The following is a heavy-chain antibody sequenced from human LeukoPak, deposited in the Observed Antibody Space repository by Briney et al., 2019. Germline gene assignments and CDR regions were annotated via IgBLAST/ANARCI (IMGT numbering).Heavy chain of an antibody. D-gene: IGHD4-23*01. J-gene: IGHJ4*02. V-gene: IGHV3-33*01. Sequence: PGGSLRLSCAASGFTFSTYGMHWVRQAPGKGLEWVAVIWYDGSNKYYGDSVKGRFTISRDNSKNTLYMQMNSLRAEDTAMYYCARDFDGGNAFDYWGQGTLVSVSS. CDR1: GFTFSTYG. CDR3: ARDFDGGNAFDY. CDR2: IWYDGSNK.